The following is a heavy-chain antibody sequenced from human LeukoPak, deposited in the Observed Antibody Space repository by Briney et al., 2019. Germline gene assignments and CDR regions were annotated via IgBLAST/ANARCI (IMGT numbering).Heavy chain of an antibody. CDR1: GFTFSSYS. Sequence: GGSLRLSCAASGFTFSSYSMNWVRQAPGKGLEWMAVISYDGSNKYYADSVKGRFTISRDNSKNTLYLQMNSLRAEDTAVYYCAREEGSSGYYWGQGTLVTVSS. V-gene: IGHV3-30*03. D-gene: IGHD6-19*01. CDR3: AREEGSSGYY. J-gene: IGHJ4*02. CDR2: ISYDGSNK.